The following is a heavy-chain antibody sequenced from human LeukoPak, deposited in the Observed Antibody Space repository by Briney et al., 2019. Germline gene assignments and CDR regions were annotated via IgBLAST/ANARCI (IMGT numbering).Heavy chain of an antibody. CDR3: ARRGVTATYYFDY. D-gene: IGHD2-21*02. CDR1: GYSFTSYW. Sequence: GESLKISCKGSGYSFTSYWIAWVRQMPGKGLEWMGIIYPGDSDTRYSPSFQGQVTISADKSISTAYLQWSSLKASDTAMYYCARRGVTATYYFDYWGQGTLVTVSS. V-gene: IGHV5-51*01. J-gene: IGHJ4*02. CDR2: IYPGDSDT.